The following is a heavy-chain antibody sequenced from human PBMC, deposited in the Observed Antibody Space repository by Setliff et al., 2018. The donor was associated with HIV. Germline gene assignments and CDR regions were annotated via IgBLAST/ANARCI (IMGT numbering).Heavy chain of an antibody. D-gene: IGHD3-3*01. Sequence: SETLSLTCTVSGGSISSGSYSWSWIRQPAGKGLEWIGLIYTSGSTNYNPSLKSRVTISVDTSKNQFSLNLTSLTAADTAVYYCARFLGWRGFDYWGQGTLVTVSS. J-gene: IGHJ4*02. V-gene: IGHV4-61*02. CDR1: GGSISSGSYS. CDR3: ARFLGWRGFDY. CDR2: IYTSGST.